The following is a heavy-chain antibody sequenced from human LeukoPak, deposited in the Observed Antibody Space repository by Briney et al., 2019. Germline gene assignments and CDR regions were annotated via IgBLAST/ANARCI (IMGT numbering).Heavy chain of an antibody. J-gene: IGHJ4*02. V-gene: IGHV3-21*01. CDR2: ISSSSSYI. CDR3: ARGLYGSDYFDY. Sequence: GGSLRLSCAASGFTFSSYSMNWVRQAPGKGLEWVSSISSSSSYIYYADSVKGRFTISRDNAKNSLYLQMNSLRAEDTAVYYCARGLYGSDYFDYWGQGTLVTVSS. D-gene: IGHD3-10*01. CDR1: GFTFSSYS.